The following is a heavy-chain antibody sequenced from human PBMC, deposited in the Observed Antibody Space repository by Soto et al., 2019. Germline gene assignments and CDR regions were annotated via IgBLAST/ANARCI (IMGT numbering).Heavy chain of an antibody. CDR1: GYTFTNYG. D-gene: IGHD4-17*01. CDR2: ISAYNGNT. CDR3: ARGWLDGDYVLDAFDI. V-gene: IGHV1-18*01. J-gene: IGHJ3*02. Sequence: QVQLVQSGAEVKKPGASVKVSCKASGYTFTNYGITWVRQAPGQGLEWMGWISAYNGNTNYAQKLQGRVTMTTDTSTSTAYMELRSLRSDDTAVYYCARGWLDGDYVLDAFDIWGQGTMVTVSS.